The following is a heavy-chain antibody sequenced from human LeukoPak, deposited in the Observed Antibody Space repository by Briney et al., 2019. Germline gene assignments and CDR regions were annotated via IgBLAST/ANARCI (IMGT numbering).Heavy chain of an antibody. CDR3: ASTPLRGYSYGYDY. V-gene: IGHV4-59*08. CDR2: IYYSGST. J-gene: IGHJ4*02. Sequence: TSETLSLTCTVSGGSISSYYWSWLRQPPGKGLEWIGYIYYSGSTNYNPSLKSRVTISVDTSKNQFSLKLSSVTAADTAVYYCASTPLRGYSYGYDYWGQGTLVTVSS. CDR1: GGSISSYY. D-gene: IGHD5-18*01.